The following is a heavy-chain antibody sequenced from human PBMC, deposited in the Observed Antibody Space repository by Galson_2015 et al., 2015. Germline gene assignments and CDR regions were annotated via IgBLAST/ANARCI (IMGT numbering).Heavy chain of an antibody. D-gene: IGHD1-26*01. CDR1: RFTFSSYS. CDR3: ARPQYSGSYYGVFDN. CDR2: ISSSGSYV. Sequence: SLRLSCAASRFTFSSYSMNWVRQAPGRGLEWVSSISSSGSYVYYADSVKGRFTISRDNAKNSLYLQMNSLRAEDTAVYYCARPQYSGSYYGVFDNWGQGTLVTVSS. V-gene: IGHV3-21*06. J-gene: IGHJ3*02.